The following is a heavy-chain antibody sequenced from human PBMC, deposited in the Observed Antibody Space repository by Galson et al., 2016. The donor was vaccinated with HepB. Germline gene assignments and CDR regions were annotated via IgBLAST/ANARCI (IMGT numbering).Heavy chain of an antibody. D-gene: IGHD4-11*01. CDR1: DCYVRGYF. J-gene: IGHJ4*02. CDR2: VAYSGST. Sequence: SETLSLTCTVSDCYVRGYFWSWIRQTPGNGLVWIGHVAYSGSTNYNPSLKRRVTISVDTSQNQISLKLNSVTAADTAVYYCARDGYAGVTKFDYWGQGTRLAVSS. CDR3: ARDGYAGVTKFDY. V-gene: IGHV4-59*02.